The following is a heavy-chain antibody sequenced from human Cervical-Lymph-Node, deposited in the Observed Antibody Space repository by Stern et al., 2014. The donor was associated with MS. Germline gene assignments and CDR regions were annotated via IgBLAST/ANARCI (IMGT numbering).Heavy chain of an antibody. CDR2: IHTNAGHP. D-gene: IGHD5-12*01. CDR3: ARGGASWRYGMDV. V-gene: IGHV7-4-1*02. Sequence: QVQLVQSGSELKKPGASVKVSCKASGYSFTNYAMNWVRQAPGQGLEWMGWIHTNAGHPTYGQGYTGRFVLSLDTSVSTAYLQISSLKVEDTAVYYCARGGASWRYGMDVWGQGTTVTVSS. J-gene: IGHJ6*02. CDR1: GYSFTNYA.